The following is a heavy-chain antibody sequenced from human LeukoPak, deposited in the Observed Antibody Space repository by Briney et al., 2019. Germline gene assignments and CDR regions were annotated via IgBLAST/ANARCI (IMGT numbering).Heavy chain of an antibody. V-gene: IGHV1-69*04. D-gene: IGHD6-25*01. J-gene: IGHJ4*02. CDR3: ARLNAYSSGDY. Sequence: ASVKVSCKASGYTFTSYAISWVRQAPGQGLEWMGRIIPILGIANYAQKFQGRVTITADKSTSTAYMELSSLRSEDTAVYYCARLNAYSSGDYWGQGTLVTVSS. CDR1: GYTFTSYA. CDR2: IIPILGIA.